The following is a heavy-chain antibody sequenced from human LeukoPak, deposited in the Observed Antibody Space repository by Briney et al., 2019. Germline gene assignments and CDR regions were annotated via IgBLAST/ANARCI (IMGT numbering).Heavy chain of an antibody. J-gene: IGHJ4*02. CDR3: ARERLLSSKTDY. CDR2: ISSSSSYI. V-gene: IGHV3-21*01. CDR1: GFTFSSYS. D-gene: IGHD3-10*02. Sequence: GGSLRLSCAASGFTFSSYSMNWVRQAPGKGLEWVSSISSSSSYIYYADSVKGRFTISRDNAKNSLYLQMNSLRAEDTAVYYCARERLLSSKTDYWGQGTLVTVSS.